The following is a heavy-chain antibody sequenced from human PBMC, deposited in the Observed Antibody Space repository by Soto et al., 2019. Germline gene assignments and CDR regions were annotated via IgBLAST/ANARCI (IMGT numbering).Heavy chain of an antibody. CDR2: IYYSGST. CDR1: GGSISSGGYY. CDR3: ARGPLVVVAATTFDY. D-gene: IGHD2-15*01. Sequence: QVQLQESGPGLVKPSQTLSLTCTVSGGSISSGGYYWSWIRQHPGKGLEWIGYIYYSGSTYYNPSLKSRVTISVDTSKNQFSLKLNSVTAADTAVYYYARGPLVVVAATTFDYWGQGTLVTVSS. V-gene: IGHV4-31*03. J-gene: IGHJ4*02.